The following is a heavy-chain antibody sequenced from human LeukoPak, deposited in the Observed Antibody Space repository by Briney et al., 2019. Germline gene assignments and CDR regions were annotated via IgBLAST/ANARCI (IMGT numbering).Heavy chain of an antibody. Sequence: ASVKVSCKASGYTFTSYDINWVRQATGQGLEWMGWMNPNSGNTGYAQKFQGRVTITRNTSISTAYMELSSLRSEDTAVYYCARTFIAARPRYYYYYMDVWGKGTTVTVSS. CDR1: GYTFTSYD. CDR3: ARTFIAARPRYYYYYMDV. V-gene: IGHV1-8*03. J-gene: IGHJ6*03. CDR2: MNPNSGNT. D-gene: IGHD6-6*01.